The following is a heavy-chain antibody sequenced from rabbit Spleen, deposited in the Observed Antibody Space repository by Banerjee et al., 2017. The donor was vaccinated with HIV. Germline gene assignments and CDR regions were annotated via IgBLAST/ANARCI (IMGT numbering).Heavy chain of an antibody. CDR1: GFDFSSNYW. Sequence: QEQLEESGGALVKPGASLTLTCNASGFDFSSNYWRCWVRQAPGKGLEWIACIDVTKSGNTYYANWAKGRFTISKASSTTVTLQMTSLTGADTDFYFCARDAAGREDFNLWGPGTLVTVS. D-gene: IGHD4-2*01. CDR3: ARDAAGREDFNL. V-gene: IGHV1S45*01. CDR2: IDVTKSGNT. J-gene: IGHJ4*01.